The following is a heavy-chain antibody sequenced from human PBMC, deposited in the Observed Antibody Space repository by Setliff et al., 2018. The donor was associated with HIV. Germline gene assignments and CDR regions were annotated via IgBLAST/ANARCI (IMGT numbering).Heavy chain of an antibody. Sequence: ASVKVSCKASGYTFTNYDINWVRQATGQGLEWMGWMNPNSGNTGYAQKFQGRVTITTDASTSAAYMELSSLRSEDTAVYYCTRQTYYYGSGRYFPPDYWGQGTLVTVSS. CDR1: GYTFTNYD. CDR2: MNPNSGNT. V-gene: IGHV1-8*03. CDR3: TRQTYYYGSGRYFPPDY. J-gene: IGHJ4*02. D-gene: IGHD3-10*01.